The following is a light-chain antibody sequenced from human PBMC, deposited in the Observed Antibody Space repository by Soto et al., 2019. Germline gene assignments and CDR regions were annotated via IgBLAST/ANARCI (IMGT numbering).Light chain of an antibody. CDR2: WAS. CDR3: QQYYSTPLT. V-gene: IGKV4-1*01. J-gene: IGKJ4*01. Sequence: DIVMTQSPDSLTVSLGERATINCKSSQSVLYSSNNMNYLAWYQQKPGQPPKLLIYWASIRESGVPDRFSGSGSGTDFTLTIRSLQAEDVAVYYCQQYYSTPLTFGGGTKVEIK. CDR1: QSVLYSSNNMNY.